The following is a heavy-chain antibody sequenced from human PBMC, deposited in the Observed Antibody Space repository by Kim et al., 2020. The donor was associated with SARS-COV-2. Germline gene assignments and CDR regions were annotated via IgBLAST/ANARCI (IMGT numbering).Heavy chain of an antibody. CDR3: ARANRRITIFGVVEVPIRGYYYGMDV. CDR2: IIPIFGTA. V-gene: IGHV1-69*13. J-gene: IGHJ6*02. D-gene: IGHD3-3*01. Sequence: SVKVSCKASGGTFSSYAISWVRQAPGQGLEWMGGIIPIFGTANYAQKFQGRVTITADESTSTAYMELSSLRSEDTAVYYCARANRRITIFGVVEVPIRGYYYGMDVWGQGTTVTVSS. CDR1: GGTFSSYA.